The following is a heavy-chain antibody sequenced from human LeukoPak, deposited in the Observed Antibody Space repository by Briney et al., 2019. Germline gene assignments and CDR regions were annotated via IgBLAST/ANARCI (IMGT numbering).Heavy chain of an antibody. J-gene: IGHJ4*02. D-gene: IGHD4-17*01. CDR2: ISWNSGSI. CDR1: GFTFDDYA. CDR3: AYGELDY. Sequence: GGSLRLSCAASGFTFDDYAMHWVRQAPGKGLEWVSGISWNSGSIGYADSVKGRFTISRDNAKNSLYLQMNSLRSEDTAVYYCAYGELDYWGQGTLVTVSS. V-gene: IGHV3-9*01.